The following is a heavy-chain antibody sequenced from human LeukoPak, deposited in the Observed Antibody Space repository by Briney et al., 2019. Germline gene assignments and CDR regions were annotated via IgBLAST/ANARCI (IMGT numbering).Heavy chain of an antibody. CDR2: IYYSGST. V-gene: IGHV4-59*01. CDR1: GGSISSYY. CDR3: ARNRDSGYSSSFYFDY. J-gene: IGHJ4*02. Sequence: SETLSLTCTVSGGSISSYYWSWIRQPPGKGLEWIGYIYYSGSTNYNPSLKSRVTISVDTSKNQFSLKLSSVTAADTAMYYCARNRDSGYSSSFYFDYWGQGTLVTVSS. D-gene: IGHD6-19*01.